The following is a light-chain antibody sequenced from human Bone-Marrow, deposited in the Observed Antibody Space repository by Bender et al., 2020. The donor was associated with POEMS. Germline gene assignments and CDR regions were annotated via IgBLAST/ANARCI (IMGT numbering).Light chain of an antibody. CDR3: AVWDDSLNGWV. V-gene: IGLV1-44*01. Sequence: QSVLTQPPSASGTPGQRVTISCSGGSSNIGAHAVNWYQHLPGTAPKLLIYSSHRRHSEVPDRFSRSRSGTSASLAISRLPSEEVADYNCAVWDDSLNGWVFGGGTKLTV. CDR1: SSNIGAHA. J-gene: IGLJ3*02. CDR2: SSH.